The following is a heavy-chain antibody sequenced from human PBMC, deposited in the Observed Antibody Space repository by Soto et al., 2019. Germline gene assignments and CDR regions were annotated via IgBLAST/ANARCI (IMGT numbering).Heavy chain of an antibody. V-gene: IGHV3-53*02. Sequence: ELQLVESGGELIQPGGSLRLSCAASGLTVTRNYMTWVRLAPGKGLECVSTIHTGGKTFYTDSVKGRFTVSRDASKNTVDLQMNTLSVEDTALYYCATGGSKRVRGAIVEVFHLEFWGRGTVVTVSS. CDR2: IHTGGKT. D-gene: IGHD3-10*01. CDR1: GLTVTRNY. J-gene: IGHJ4*02. CDR3: ATGGSKRVRGAIVEVFHLEF.